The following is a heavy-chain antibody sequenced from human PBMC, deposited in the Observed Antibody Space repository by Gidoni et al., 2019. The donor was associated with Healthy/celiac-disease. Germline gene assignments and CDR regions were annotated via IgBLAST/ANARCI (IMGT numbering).Heavy chain of an antibody. V-gene: IGHV3-9*01. D-gene: IGHD2-15*01. J-gene: IGHJ3*02. CDR3: AKARSPLVVAATPDAFDI. Sequence: EVQLVESGGGLVQPGRSLRLSCAASGFTFDDDAMPWGRQAPGKGLEWVSGISWNSGSIGYADSVKGRFTISRDNAKNSLYLQMNSLRAEDTALYYCAKARSPLVVAATPDAFDIWGQGTMVTVSS. CDR1: GFTFDDDA. CDR2: ISWNSGSI.